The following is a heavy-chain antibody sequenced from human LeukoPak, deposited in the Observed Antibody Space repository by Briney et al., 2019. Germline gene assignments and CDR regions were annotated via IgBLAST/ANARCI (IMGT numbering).Heavy chain of an antibody. Sequence: GGSLRLSCAASGSTFPFYAMSWVRQAPGKGLEWVSVISGSGGSTYYADSVKGRFTISRDNSKNTLYLQMDSLRAEDTAVYYCAKWDGDLYYYYYMDVWGKGTTVTVSS. J-gene: IGHJ6*03. CDR2: ISGSGGST. CDR3: AKWDGDLYYYYYMDV. V-gene: IGHV3-23*01. D-gene: IGHD4-17*01. CDR1: GSTFPFYA.